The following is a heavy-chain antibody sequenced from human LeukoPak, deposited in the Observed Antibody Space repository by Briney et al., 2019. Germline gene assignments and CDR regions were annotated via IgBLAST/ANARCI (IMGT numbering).Heavy chain of an antibody. CDR2: IYTSGST. CDR3: AREDGGFIAAAGYFVS. V-gene: IGHV4-4*07. Sequence: TSETLSLTCTVSGGSISSYYWSWIRQPAGKGLEWIGRIYTSGSTNYNPSLKSRVTMSVDTSKNQFSLKLSSVTAADTAVYYCAREDGGFIAAAGYFVSWGQGTLVTVSS. J-gene: IGHJ4*02. CDR1: GGSISSYY. D-gene: IGHD6-13*01.